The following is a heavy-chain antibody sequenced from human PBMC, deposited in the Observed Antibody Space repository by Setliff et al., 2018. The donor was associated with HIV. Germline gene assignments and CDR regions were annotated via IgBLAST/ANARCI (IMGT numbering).Heavy chain of an antibody. CDR2: IYPGDSDT. V-gene: IGHV5-51*01. CDR1: EYSFSNYW. Sequence: PGESLKISCKGSEYSFSNYWIAWVRQVPGKGLEWMGIIYPGDSDTRYSPSFQGQVTMSADKSINTAYLQWSSLKASDTAVYFCARFVHSSGWYSSSYYYYMDVWGKGTTVTVSS. J-gene: IGHJ6*03. CDR3: ARFVHSSGWYSSSYYYYMDV. D-gene: IGHD3-22*01.